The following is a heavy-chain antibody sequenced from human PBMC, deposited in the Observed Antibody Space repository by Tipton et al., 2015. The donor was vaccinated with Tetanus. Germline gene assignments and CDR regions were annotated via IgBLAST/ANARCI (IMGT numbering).Heavy chain of an antibody. V-gene: IGHV4-31*03. CDR1: GGSISSGGYY. Sequence: TLSLTCTVSGGSISSGGYYWSWIRQHPGKGLEWIGYIYYSGSTYYNPSLKSRVTISVDTSKNQFSLKLSSVTAADTAVYYCARGGLLWFGDLTDTTHHYYYGMDVWGQGTTVTVSS. J-gene: IGHJ6*02. CDR2: IYYSGST. D-gene: IGHD3-10*01. CDR3: ARGGLLWFGDLTDTTHHYYYGMDV.